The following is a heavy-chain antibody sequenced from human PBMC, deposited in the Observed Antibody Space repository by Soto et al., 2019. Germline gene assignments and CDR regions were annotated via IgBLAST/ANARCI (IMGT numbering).Heavy chain of an antibody. CDR2: IIPIFGTA. CDR1: GGTFSSYA. Sequence: ASVKVSSKASGGTFSSYAISWVRQTPGEGLDWMGGIIPIFGTANYAQKFQGRVTITADKSTSTAYMELSSLRSEDTAVYYCARIERITMIVVDTGDYSYGMDVWGQGTTVTVSS. D-gene: IGHD3-22*01. V-gene: IGHV1-69*06. J-gene: IGHJ6*02. CDR3: ARIERITMIVVDTGDYSYGMDV.